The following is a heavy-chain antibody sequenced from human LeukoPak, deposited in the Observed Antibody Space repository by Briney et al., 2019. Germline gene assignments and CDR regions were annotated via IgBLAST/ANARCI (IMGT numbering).Heavy chain of an antibody. Sequence: ASVKVSCKVSGYTLTELSMHWVRQAPGKGLEWMGGFDPEDGETIYAQKFQGRVTMTEDTSTDTAYMVLSSLRSEDTAVYYCATKWGRRLSSGWYSGGFDPWGQGTLGTVSS. CDR2: FDPEDGET. CDR3: ATKWGRRLSSGWYSGGFDP. V-gene: IGHV1-24*01. CDR1: GYTLTELS. D-gene: IGHD6-19*01. J-gene: IGHJ5*02.